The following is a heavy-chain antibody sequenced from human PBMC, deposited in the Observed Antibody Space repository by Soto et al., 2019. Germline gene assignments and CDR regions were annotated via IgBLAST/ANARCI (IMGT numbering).Heavy chain of an antibody. V-gene: IGHV1-2*02. CDR2: ISPYIGVT. Sequence: VQLVQSGAEVKKPGASVKVSCQCSGYTFTDYSIHWVRQAPGQGLEWMGSISPYIGVTKSAEKFQGRVTMTRDISARTAYMDLSSLRSDDTAVYYCARESYVHDAFDVWGQGTMVTVSS. J-gene: IGHJ3*01. D-gene: IGHD3-10*02. CDR1: GYTFTDYS. CDR3: ARESYVHDAFDV.